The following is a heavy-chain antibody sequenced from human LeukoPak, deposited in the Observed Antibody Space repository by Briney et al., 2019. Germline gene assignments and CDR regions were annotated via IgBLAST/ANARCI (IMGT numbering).Heavy chain of an antibody. Sequence: PWGSLSLSCAASGFTFSSYSMNWVRQAPGKGLEWVSSISSSSSYIYYADSVKGRFTISRDNAKNSLYLQMNSLRAEDTAVYYCAREGIVVVPAARRYFDYWGQGTLGTVSS. D-gene: IGHD2-2*01. V-gene: IGHV3-21*01. CDR2: ISSSSSYI. CDR3: AREGIVVVPAARRYFDY. CDR1: GFTFSSYS. J-gene: IGHJ4*02.